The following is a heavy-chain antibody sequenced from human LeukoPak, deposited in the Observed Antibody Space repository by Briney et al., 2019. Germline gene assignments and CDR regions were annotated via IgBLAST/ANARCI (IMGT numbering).Heavy chain of an antibody. CDR2: NYPGESDT. J-gene: IGHJ4*02. D-gene: IGHD2-15*01. Sequence: WEALQISFQGSGYRLTSYWIGWVRPIPGKGVGWIGSNYPGESDTRYSPYFQGQVTISTDKSISTAYLQWSSLKASDTAMYYCARRYCSGGSCYGTFDYWGQGTLVTVSS. CDR1: GYRLTSYW. V-gene: IGHV5-51*01. CDR3: ARRYCSGGSCYGTFDY.